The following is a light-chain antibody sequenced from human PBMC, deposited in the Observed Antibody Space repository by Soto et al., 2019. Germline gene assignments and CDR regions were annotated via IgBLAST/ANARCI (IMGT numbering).Light chain of an antibody. CDR2: KAS. CDR3: HQYHTYWT. CDR1: ESIDRW. J-gene: IGKJ1*01. V-gene: IGKV1-5*03. Sequence: DIQMTQSPSTLSASVGDRVTITCRASESIDRWLAWHQQKPGKAPKLLIYKASSLQNGVPSRFSGSGSGTEFPLTISSLQPDDFANYYCHQYHTYWTFGQGTKVEIK.